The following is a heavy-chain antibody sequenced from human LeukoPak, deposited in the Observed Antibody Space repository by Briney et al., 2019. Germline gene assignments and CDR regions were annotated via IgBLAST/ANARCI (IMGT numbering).Heavy chain of an antibody. CDR1: GGSISSSSYY. CDR3: ARHVSRRRFLYCSGGSCWWYYFDY. D-gene: IGHD2-15*01. V-gene: IGHV4-39*01. J-gene: IGHJ4*02. CDR2: IYYSGST. Sequence: PSETLSLTCTVSGGSISSSSYYWGWIRQPPGKGLEWIGSIYYSGSTYYNPSLKSRVTISVDTSKNQFSLKLSSVTAADTAVYYCARHVSRRRFLYCSGGSCWWYYFDYWGQGTLVTVSS.